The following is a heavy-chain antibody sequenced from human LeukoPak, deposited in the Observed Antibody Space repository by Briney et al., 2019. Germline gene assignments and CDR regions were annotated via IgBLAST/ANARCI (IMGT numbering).Heavy chain of an antibody. CDR2: IVVGSGNT. CDR1: GFTFTSSA. D-gene: IGHD3-3*01. CDR3: AADHRYYDFWSGYYPDAFDI. J-gene: IGHJ3*02. Sequence: ASVTVSCKASGFTFTSSAVQWVRQARGQRLEWIGWIVVGSGNTNYAQKFQERVTITRDMSTSTAYMELSSLRSEDTAVYYCAADHRYYDFWSGYYPDAFDIWGQGTMVTVSS. V-gene: IGHV1-58*01.